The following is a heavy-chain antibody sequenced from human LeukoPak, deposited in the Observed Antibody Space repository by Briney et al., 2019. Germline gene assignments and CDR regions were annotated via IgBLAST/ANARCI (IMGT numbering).Heavy chain of an antibody. D-gene: IGHD2-2*01. J-gene: IGHJ4*02. V-gene: IGHV5-51*01. CDR3: ARWEVPAAKGYFDY. CDR1: GYSFTSYW. CDR2: IYPGDSDT. Sequence: GESLKISCKGSGYSFTSYWIGWVRQMPGKGLEWMGFIYPGDSDTRYSPSFQGQVIISADKSISTAYLQWSSLKASDTAMYYCARWEVPAAKGYFDYWGQGTLVTVSS.